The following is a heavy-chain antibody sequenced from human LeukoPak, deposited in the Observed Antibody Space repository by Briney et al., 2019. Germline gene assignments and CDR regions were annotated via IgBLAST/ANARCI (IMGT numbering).Heavy chain of an antibody. J-gene: IGHJ6*03. Sequence: GGSLRLSCAASGFTFISNAMSWVRQAPGKGLEWVSGISGSGGSTYYADSVKGRFTISRDNSKNTLYLQMASLRAEDTAVYYCAKVPDSSGYFNNYYMDVWGKGTTVTVSS. CDR1: GFTFISNA. CDR3: AKVPDSSGYFNNYYMDV. CDR2: ISGSGGST. D-gene: IGHD3-22*01. V-gene: IGHV3-23*01.